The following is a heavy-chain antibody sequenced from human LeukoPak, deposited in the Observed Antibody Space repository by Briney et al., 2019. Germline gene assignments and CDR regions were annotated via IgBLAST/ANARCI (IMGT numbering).Heavy chain of an antibody. V-gene: IGHV3-21*01. CDR3: AILRIYYYMDV. J-gene: IGHJ6*03. Sequence: GGSLRLSCAASGFTFSSYSMNWVRQAPGEGLELVSSISSSSSYIYYADSVKGRFTISRDNAKNSLYLQMNSLRAEDTAVYYCAILRIYYYMDVWGKGTTVTVSS. CDR1: GFTFSSYS. CDR2: ISSSSSYI. D-gene: IGHD1-14*01.